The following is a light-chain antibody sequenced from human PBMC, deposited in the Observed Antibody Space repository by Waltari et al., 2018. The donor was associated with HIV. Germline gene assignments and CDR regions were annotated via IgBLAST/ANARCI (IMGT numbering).Light chain of an antibody. CDR1: QGISNS. CDR2: AAS. J-gene: IGKJ1*01. Sequence: DIQMTQSPSSLSASVGDRVTITCRASQGISNSLAWYQQKPGKVPKLLIYAASTLHSGIPSRFSGSVSGTDFTLTISSLQPEDVATYFCQKYNAAPWTFGQGTKVEIK. CDR3: QKYNAAPWT. V-gene: IGKV1-27*01.